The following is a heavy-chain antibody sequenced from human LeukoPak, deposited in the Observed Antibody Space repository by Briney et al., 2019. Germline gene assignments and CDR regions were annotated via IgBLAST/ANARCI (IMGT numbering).Heavy chain of an antibody. J-gene: IGHJ4*02. CDR3: ASYRSSQYFDF. D-gene: IGHD6-13*01. Sequence: SETLSLTCAVSGGSISNGGYSWSWIRQPPGKGLEWIGYIYDRGSTYHNPSPRSRLTMSVDRSKNQFSLNLSSVTAADTAVYYCASYRSSQYFDFWGQGTLVTVSS. V-gene: IGHV4-30-2*01. CDR1: GGSISNGGYS. CDR2: IYDRGST.